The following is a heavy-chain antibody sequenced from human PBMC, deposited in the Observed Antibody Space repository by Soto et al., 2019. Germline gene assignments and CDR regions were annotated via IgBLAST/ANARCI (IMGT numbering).Heavy chain of an antibody. D-gene: IGHD6-13*01. J-gene: IGHJ3*02. CDR2: IIPIFGTA. V-gene: IGHV1-69*01. CDR3: ARGTASSSWYGDAFDI. CDR1: GGTFSSYA. Sequence: QVQLVQSGAEVKKPGSSVKVSCKASGGTFSSYAISWVRQAPGQGLEWMGGIIPIFGTANYAQKFQGRVTITADESTSTAYMERSSLRSEDTAVYYCARGTASSSWYGDAFDIWGQGTMVTVSS.